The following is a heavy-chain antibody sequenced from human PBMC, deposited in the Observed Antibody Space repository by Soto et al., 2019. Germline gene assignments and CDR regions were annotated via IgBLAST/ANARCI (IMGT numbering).Heavy chain of an antibody. V-gene: IGHV1-58*01. D-gene: IGHD2-2*01. CDR3: ARGSSTSYYNWFDP. CDR1: GFTFTSSA. J-gene: IGHJ5*02. CDR2: IVVGSGNT. Sequence: QMQLVQSGPEVKKPGTSVKVSCKASGFTFTSSAVQWVRQARGQRLEWIGWIVVGSGNTNYAQKFQERVTITRDMYTSTAYMELSSLRSEDTAVYYCARGSSTSYYNWFDPWGQGTLVTVSS.